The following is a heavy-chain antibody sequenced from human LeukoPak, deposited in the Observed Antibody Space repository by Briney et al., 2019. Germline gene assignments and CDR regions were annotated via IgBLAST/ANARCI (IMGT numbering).Heavy chain of an antibody. CDR3: ARVYYGSGSYHFDY. CDR1: GDSISNYY. CDR2: IYYSGST. Sequence: NPSETLSLTCTISGDSISNYYWSWIRQPPGRGLEWIGYIYYSGSTNYNPSLKSRVTISVDTSKNQFSLKLSSVTAADTAVYYCARVYYGSGSYHFDYWGQGTLVTVSS. V-gene: IGHV4-59*01. D-gene: IGHD3-10*01. J-gene: IGHJ4*02.